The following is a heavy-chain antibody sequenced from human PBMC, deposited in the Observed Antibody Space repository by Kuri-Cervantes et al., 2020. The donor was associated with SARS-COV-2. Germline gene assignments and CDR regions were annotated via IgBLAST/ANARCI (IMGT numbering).Heavy chain of an antibody. CDR1: VFTLSSYE. CDR2: IYYSGST. Sequence: SQTLSLSCAASVFTLSSYEMNWVPQAPGNGLEWIGSIYYSGSTYYNPSLKSRVTISVDTSKNQFSLKLSSVTAADTAVYYCGRGPAAIITPYFDYWGQGTLVTVSS. D-gene: IGHD2-2*01. V-gene: IGHV4-39*07. J-gene: IGHJ4*02. CDR3: GRGPAAIITPYFDY.